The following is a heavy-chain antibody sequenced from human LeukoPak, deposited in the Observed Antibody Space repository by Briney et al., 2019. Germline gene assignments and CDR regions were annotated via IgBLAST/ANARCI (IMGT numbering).Heavy chain of an antibody. CDR1: GYTFTSYG. CDR3: AVDIVLRDAFDI. V-gene: IGHV1-18*01. Sequence: ASVKVSCKASGYTFTSYGISWVRQAPGQGLEWMGWISAYNGNTNYAQKPQGRVTMTTDTSTSTAYMELRSLRSDDTAVYYCAVDIVLRDAFDIWGQGTMVTVSS. CDR2: ISAYNGNT. J-gene: IGHJ3*02. D-gene: IGHD2-8*01.